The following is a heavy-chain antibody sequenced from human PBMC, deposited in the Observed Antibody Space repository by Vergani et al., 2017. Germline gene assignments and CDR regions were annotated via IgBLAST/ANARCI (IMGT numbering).Heavy chain of an antibody. V-gene: IGHV4-59*12. CDR2: IYHSGST. CDR3: ARSGRDSSGWYLDY. CDR1: GGSISSYY. J-gene: IGHJ4*02. D-gene: IGHD6-19*01. Sequence: QVQLQESGPGLVKPSGTLSLTCAVSGGSISSYYWSWIRQPPGKGLEWIGEIYHSGSTNYNPSLKSRVTISVDKSKNQFSLKLSSVTAADTAVYYCARSGRDSSGWYLDYWGQGTLVTVSS.